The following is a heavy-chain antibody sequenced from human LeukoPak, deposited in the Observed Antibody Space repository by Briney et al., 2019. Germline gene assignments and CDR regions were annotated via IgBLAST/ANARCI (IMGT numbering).Heavy chain of an antibody. D-gene: IGHD2-2*01. J-gene: IGHJ4*02. CDR2: INPNSGGT. CDR3: ARDLPAAMGGFDY. CDR1: GYTFTGYY. Sequence: ASVKVSCKASGYTFTGYYMHWVRQAPGQGLEWMGWINPNSGGTNYAQKFQGRVAMTRDTSISTAYMELSRLRSDDTAVYYCARDLPAAMGGFDYWGQGTLVTVTS. V-gene: IGHV1-2*02.